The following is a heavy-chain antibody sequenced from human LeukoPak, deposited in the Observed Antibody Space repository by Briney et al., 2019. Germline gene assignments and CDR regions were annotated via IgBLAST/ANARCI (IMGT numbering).Heavy chain of an antibody. CDR3: ARGRANGSGSYGDY. CDR1: GYTFTGYY. Sequence: ASVKLSCKASGYTFTGYYMHWVRQAPGQGLEWMGWINTNSGGTNYAQKFQGRVTMTRDTSISTAYMELSRLRSDDTAVYYCARGRANGSGSYGDYWGQGTLVTVSS. D-gene: IGHD3-10*01. V-gene: IGHV1-2*02. CDR2: INTNSGGT. J-gene: IGHJ4*02.